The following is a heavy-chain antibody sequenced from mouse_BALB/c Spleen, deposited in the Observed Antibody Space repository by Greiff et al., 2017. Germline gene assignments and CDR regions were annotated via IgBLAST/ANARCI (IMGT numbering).Heavy chain of an antibody. CDR1: VFSLTSYG. CDR2: IWAGGST. V-gene: IGHV2-9*02. CDR3: ARAPFSYDYDGWFAY. Sequence: VMLVESGPGLVAPSQSLSITCTVSVFSLTSYGVHWVRQPPGKGLEWLGVIWAGGSTNYNSALMSRLSISKDNSKSQVFLKMNSLQTDDTAMYYCARAPFSYDYDGWFAYWGQGTLVTVSA. D-gene: IGHD2-4*01. J-gene: IGHJ3*01.